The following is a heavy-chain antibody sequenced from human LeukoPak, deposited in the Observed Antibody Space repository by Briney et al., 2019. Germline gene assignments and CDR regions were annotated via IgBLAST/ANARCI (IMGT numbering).Heavy chain of an antibody. CDR2: ISSRNTPI. CDR1: GFTFSNYN. Sequence: GGSLRLSCAASGFTFSNYNMNWVRQAPGKGLEWVSYISSRNTPIFYADSVKGRFTISRDNSKNTLYLQMNSLRAEDTAVYYCARGGVRIQLWLMAGGYFDYWGQGTLVTVSS. D-gene: IGHD5-18*01. V-gene: IGHV3-48*01. CDR3: ARGGVRIQLWLMAGGYFDY. J-gene: IGHJ4*02.